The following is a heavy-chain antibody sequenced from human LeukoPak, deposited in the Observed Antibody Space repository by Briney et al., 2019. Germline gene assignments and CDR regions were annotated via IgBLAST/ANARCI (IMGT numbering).Heavy chain of an antibody. CDR3: ARQVAAASDS. CDR2: IYPGDSDA. Sequence: GDSLKISCKGSGYSFTSHWIGWVRQMPGRGLEWMGLIYPGDSDARYSPSFQGQVTLSVDKSITTAYLQWSSLTAADTAMYYCARQVAAASDSWGQGTLVTVSS. CDR1: GYSFTSHW. D-gene: IGHD6-13*01. J-gene: IGHJ4*02. V-gene: IGHV5-51*01.